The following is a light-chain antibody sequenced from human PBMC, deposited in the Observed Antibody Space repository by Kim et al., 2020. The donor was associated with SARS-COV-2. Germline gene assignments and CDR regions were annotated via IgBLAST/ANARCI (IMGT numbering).Light chain of an antibody. CDR3: QQTYISPFT. V-gene: IGKV1-39*01. CDR1: QNINSH. J-gene: IGKJ3*01. CDR2: AAS. Sequence: DIQMTQSPSSLSASVGDRVTITCRTSQNINSHLNWYHQKPGRAPKLLIYAASTLQGGVPSRFSGSGSETDFTLTISSLQPEDFATYFGQQTYISPFTFRPGTKVDIK.